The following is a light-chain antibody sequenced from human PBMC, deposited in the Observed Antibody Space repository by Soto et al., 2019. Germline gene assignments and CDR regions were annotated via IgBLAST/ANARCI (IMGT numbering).Light chain of an antibody. V-gene: IGKV1-5*01. J-gene: IGKJ2*01. Sequence: DIQMTQSPSTLSASVGDRVTISCRASQSISSWLAWYQQKPGKAPKLLIYDASSLQSGVPSRFSGSGSGTEFTLTISSLQPDDFATYYCQQYIVFPYTFGQGTKLEIK. CDR1: QSISSW. CDR2: DAS. CDR3: QQYIVFPYT.